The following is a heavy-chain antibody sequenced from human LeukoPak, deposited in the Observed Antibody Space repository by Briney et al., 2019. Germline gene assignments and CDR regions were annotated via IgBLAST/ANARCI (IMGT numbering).Heavy chain of an antibody. V-gene: IGHV1-46*01. J-gene: IGHJ4*02. D-gene: IGHD3-16*01. CDR1: GYTFTSYY. Sequence: ASVKVSCKASGYTFTSYYMHWVRQAPGQGLEWMGIINPSGGSTSYARMFEGRVTMTRDTSTSTVYMELSSLRSEDTAVYFCARAAVFGDYWGQGTLVTVSS. CDR3: ARAAVFGDY. CDR2: INPSGGST.